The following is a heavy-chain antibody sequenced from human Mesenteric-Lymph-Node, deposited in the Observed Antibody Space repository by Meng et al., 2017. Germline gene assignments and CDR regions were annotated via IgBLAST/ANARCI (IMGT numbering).Heavy chain of an antibody. CDR2: IWYDGSNK. D-gene: IGHD5/OR15-5a*01. J-gene: IGHJ3*01. Sequence: GESLKISCAASGFTFSSYGMHWVRQAPGKGLEWVAVIWYDGSNKYYADSVKGRFTISRDNSKNTLYLQMNSLRAEDTAVYYCAREAIVSTTDDAFDVWGQGTMVTVSS. V-gene: IGHV3-33*01. CDR3: AREAIVSTTDDAFDV. CDR1: GFTFSSYG.